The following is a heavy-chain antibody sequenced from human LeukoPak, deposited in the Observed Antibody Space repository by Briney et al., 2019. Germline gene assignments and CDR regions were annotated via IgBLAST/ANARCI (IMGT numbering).Heavy chain of an antibody. CDR2: ISAYNGNT. Sequence: GASVKVSCKASGYTFTSYGISWVRQAPGQGLEWMGWISAYNGNTNYAQKLQGRVTMTTDTSTSTAYMELRSLRSDDTAVYYCARGESNGWLELSFDYWGQGTLVTVSS. D-gene: IGHD6-19*01. J-gene: IGHJ4*02. V-gene: IGHV1-18*01. CDR1: GYTFTSYG. CDR3: ARGESNGWLELSFDY.